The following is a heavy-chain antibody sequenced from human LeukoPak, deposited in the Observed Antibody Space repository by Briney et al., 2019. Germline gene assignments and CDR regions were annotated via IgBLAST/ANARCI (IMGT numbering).Heavy chain of an antibody. Sequence: SETLSLTCAVSGGSISSSNWWSWVRQPPGKGLEWIGEIYHSGSTNYNPSLKSRVTISVDKSKNQFSLKLSSVTAADTAVYYCARLGYCSGGSCPDAFDIWGQGTMVTVSS. CDR1: GGSISSSNW. V-gene: IGHV4-4*02. D-gene: IGHD2-15*01. J-gene: IGHJ3*02. CDR3: ARLGYCSGGSCPDAFDI. CDR2: IYHSGST.